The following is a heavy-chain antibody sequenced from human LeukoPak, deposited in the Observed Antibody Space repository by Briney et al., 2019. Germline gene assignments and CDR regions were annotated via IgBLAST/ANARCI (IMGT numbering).Heavy chain of an antibody. V-gene: IGHV4-59*08. J-gene: IGHJ3*02. Sequence: SETLSLTCTVSGGSISSYYWNWIRQPPGKGLEWIAYMFYNVSTNYSPSLKSRVTISVDTSKNQFSLKLIFVTAADTAVYFCARQGSGRAFDIWGQGTMVTVSS. CDR1: GGSISSYY. CDR3: ARQGSGRAFDI. CDR2: MFYNVST.